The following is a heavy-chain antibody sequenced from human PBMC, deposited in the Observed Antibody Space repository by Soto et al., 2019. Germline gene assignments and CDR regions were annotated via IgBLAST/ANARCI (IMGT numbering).Heavy chain of an antibody. Sequence: EVQLVESGGGLVQPGGSPGPSWAGFGFLFNGYWMTWVRQAPGKGLEWVATISPEGSEKYYVDSLKGRFTISRDNAKNSLYLQMISLRAEDTALYYCARARIDYWGRGTLITVSS. CDR3: ARARIDY. J-gene: IGHJ4*02. CDR1: GFLFNGYW. CDR2: ISPEGSEK. V-gene: IGHV3-7*03.